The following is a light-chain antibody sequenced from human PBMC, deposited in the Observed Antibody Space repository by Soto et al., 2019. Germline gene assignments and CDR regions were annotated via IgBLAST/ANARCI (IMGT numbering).Light chain of an antibody. Sequence: EIVMTQSPATLSVSPGERATVSCRASQSMYNNLAWYQQKPGQAPRLLIYFASTRATGIPARFSGSGSGTEVTLTISSLQSEDFAVYYCQQYNNWPLTFGGGTKVEI. V-gene: IGKV3-15*01. CDR3: QQYNNWPLT. J-gene: IGKJ4*01. CDR2: FAS. CDR1: QSMYNN.